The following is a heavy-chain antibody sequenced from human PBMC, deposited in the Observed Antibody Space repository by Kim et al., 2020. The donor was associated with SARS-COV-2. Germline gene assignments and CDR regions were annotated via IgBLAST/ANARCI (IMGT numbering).Heavy chain of an antibody. CDR1: GGSISSGGYY. CDR3: ARIYYDSSGYLYYFDY. CDR2: IYYSGST. J-gene: IGHJ4*02. V-gene: IGHV4-31*03. D-gene: IGHD3-22*01. Sequence: SETLSLTCTVSGGSISSGGYYWSWIRQHPGKGLEWIGYIYYSGSTYYNPSLKSRVTISVDTSKNQFSLKLSSVTAADTAVYYCARIYYDSSGYLYYFDYWGQGTLVTVSS.